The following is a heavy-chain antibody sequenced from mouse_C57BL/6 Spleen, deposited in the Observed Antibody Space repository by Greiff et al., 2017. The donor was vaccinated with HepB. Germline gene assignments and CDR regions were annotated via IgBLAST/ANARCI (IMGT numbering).Heavy chain of an antibody. CDR3: ARVDYGSRMDY. CDR2: ISDGGSYT. D-gene: IGHD1-1*01. Sequence: DVMLVESGGGLVKPGGSLKLSCAASGFTFSSYAMSWVRQTPEKRLEWVATISDGGSYTYYPDNVKGRFTISRDNAKNNLYLQMSHLKSEDTAMYYCARVDYGSRMDYWGQGTSVTVSS. V-gene: IGHV5-4*03. J-gene: IGHJ4*01. CDR1: GFTFSSYA.